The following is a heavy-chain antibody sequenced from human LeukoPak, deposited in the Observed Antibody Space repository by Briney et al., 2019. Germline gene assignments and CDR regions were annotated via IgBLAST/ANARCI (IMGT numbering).Heavy chain of an antibody. CDR1: GFTFSSYA. CDR3: ARDRGSSSSMSLPH. V-gene: IGHV3-30*04. J-gene: IGHJ4*02. D-gene: IGHD6-6*01. CDR2: ISHDGSNK. Sequence: PGGSLRLSCAASGFTFSSYAMHWVRRAPGKGLEWVAVISHDGSNKYYADSVKGRFTISRDNSKNTLYLQLNSLRAEDTAVYYCARDRGSSSSMSLPHWGQGTLVTVSS.